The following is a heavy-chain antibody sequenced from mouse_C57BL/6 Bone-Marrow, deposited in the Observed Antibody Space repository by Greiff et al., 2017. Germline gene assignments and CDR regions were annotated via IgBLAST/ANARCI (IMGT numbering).Heavy chain of an antibody. J-gene: IGHJ2*01. D-gene: IGHD2-5*01. CDR3: ARRGYDDYSSPDY. V-gene: IGHV1-22*01. Sequence: EVQLQQPGPELVKPGASVKLSCKASGYTFTDYNMHWVKQSHGKSLEWIGNINPYNGGTSYNQKFKGKATLTVNKSSSTAYMELRSLTSEDSAVYYCARRGYDDYSSPDYWGQGTTLTVSS. CDR2: INPYNGGT. CDR1: GYTFTDYN.